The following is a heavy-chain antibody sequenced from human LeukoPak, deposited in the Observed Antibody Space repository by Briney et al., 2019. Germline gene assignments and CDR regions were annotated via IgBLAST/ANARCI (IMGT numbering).Heavy chain of an antibody. J-gene: IGHJ4*02. CDR2: INTNTGNP. V-gene: IGHV7-4-1*02. CDR1: GYTFTSYA. CDR3: ARDKGPSGYLRRGFPFDY. D-gene: IGHD3-22*01. Sequence: ASVKVSCKASGYTFTSYAMNWVRQAPGQGLEWMGWINTNTGNPTYAQGFTGRFVFSLDTSVSTAYLQISSLKAEDTAVYYCARDKGPSGYLRRGFPFDYWGQGTLVTVSS.